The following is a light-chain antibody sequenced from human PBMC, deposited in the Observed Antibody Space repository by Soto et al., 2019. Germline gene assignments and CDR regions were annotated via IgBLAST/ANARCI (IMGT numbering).Light chain of an antibody. V-gene: IGKV1-17*03. CDR2: AAS. CDR3: LQHNSYPWT. Sequence: DIQMTQSPSAMSASVGDRVTITCRASQGISHYLAWFQQNPGKVPKRLIYAASSLQGGVPSRFSGSGSGTEFTLTISSLQPEDFATYYCLQHNSYPWTFGQGTKVDIK. J-gene: IGKJ1*01. CDR1: QGISHY.